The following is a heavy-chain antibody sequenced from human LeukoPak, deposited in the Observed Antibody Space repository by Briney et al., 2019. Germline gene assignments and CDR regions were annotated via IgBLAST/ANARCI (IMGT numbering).Heavy chain of an antibody. CDR2: ITGGGHST. CDR1: GFTFSSYA. Sequence: GGSLRLSCAASGFTFSSYAMHWVRQAPGKGLEWVSAITGGGHSTYYADSVKGRFTISRDNSKNTLYLQLNSLTAEDTAIYYCTTYTVTPRHFDYWGQGTLVTVSS. V-gene: IGHV3-23*01. J-gene: IGHJ4*02. CDR3: TTYTVTPRHFDY. D-gene: IGHD4-17*01.